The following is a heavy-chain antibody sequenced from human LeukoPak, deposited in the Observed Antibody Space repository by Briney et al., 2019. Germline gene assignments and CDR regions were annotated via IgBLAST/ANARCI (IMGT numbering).Heavy chain of an antibody. D-gene: IGHD2-21*01. Sequence: GGSLRLSCAASGFTFDDYAMHWVRQAPGKGLEWVSGISWNSGSIGYADSVKGRFTISRDNAKNSLYLQMNSLRAEDAAVYFCAKAPVTSCRGAYCYPFDSWGQRTLVTVSS. CDR2: ISWNSGSI. CDR1: GFTFDDYA. CDR3: AKAPVTSCRGAYCYPFDS. J-gene: IGHJ4*02. V-gene: IGHV3-9*01.